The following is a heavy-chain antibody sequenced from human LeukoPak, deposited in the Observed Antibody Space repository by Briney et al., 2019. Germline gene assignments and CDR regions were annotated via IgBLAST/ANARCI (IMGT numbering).Heavy chain of an antibody. CDR3: ARDRDNYYDSSGYYGAGDY. CDR2: INPNSGGT. D-gene: IGHD3-22*01. J-gene: IGHJ4*02. V-gene: IGHV1-2*02. Sequence: ASVKVSCKASGYTFTGYYMHWVRQAPGQGLEWMGWINPNSGGTNYAQKLQGRVTMTTDTSTSTAYMELRSLRSDDTAVYYCARDRDNYYDSSGYYGAGDYWGQGTLVTVSS. CDR1: GYTFTGYY.